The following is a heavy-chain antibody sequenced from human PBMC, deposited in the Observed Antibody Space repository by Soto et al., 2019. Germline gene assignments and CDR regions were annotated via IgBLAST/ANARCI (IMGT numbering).Heavy chain of an antibody. Sequence: SETLSLTCAVYGGSFSGYYWSWIRQPPGKGLEWIGEINHSGSTNYNPSLKSRVTISVDTSKNQFSLKLSSVTAADTAVYYCAGAPEPSAAGSSYSYCCMDVWGQGTTVTVSS. CDR2: INHSGST. V-gene: IGHV4-34*01. CDR1: GGSFSGYY. CDR3: AGAPEPSAAGSSYSYCCMDV. D-gene: IGHD6-13*01. J-gene: IGHJ6*02.